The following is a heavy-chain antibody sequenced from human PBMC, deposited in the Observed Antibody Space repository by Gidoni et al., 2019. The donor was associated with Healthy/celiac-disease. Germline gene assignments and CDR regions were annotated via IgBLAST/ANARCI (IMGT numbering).Heavy chain of an antibody. D-gene: IGHD1-26*01. J-gene: IGHJ3*02. CDR3: AKDPGWWELLHGAFDI. Sequence: EVQLLESGGGLVQPGGSLRLSCAAPGFTFSSYAMSWVRQAPGKGLEWVSAISGSGGSTYYADSVKGRFTISRDNSKNTLYLQMNSLRAEDTAVYYCAKDPGWWELLHGAFDIWGQGTMVTVSS. V-gene: IGHV3-23*01. CDR1: GFTFSSYA. CDR2: ISGSGGST.